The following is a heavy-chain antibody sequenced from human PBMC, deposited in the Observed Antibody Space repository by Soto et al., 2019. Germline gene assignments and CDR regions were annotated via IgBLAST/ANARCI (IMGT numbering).Heavy chain of an antibody. CDR3: ARGPPIAARPGGHFDY. CDR1: GGTFSSYA. Sequence: QVQLVQSGAEVKKPGSSVKVSCKASGGTFSSYAISWVRQAPGQGLEWMGGIIPIFGTANYAQKFQGRVTITADESTSKAYMELSSLRSEDTAVYYCARGPPIAARPGGHFDYWGQGTLVTVSS. CDR2: IIPIFGTA. V-gene: IGHV1-69*01. D-gene: IGHD6-6*01. J-gene: IGHJ4*02.